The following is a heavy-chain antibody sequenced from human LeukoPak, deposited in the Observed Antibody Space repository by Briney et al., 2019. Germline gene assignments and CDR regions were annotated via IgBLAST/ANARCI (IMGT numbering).Heavy chain of an antibody. CDR1: GVTFSSYS. Sequence: PGGSLRLSCAASGVTFSSYSMNWVRQAPGKGLELVSSISSSSSYIYYADSVKGRFTISRDNAKNSLYVQMNSLRADDTAVYYCARAYLAGAGTHRAFDIWGQGTMVTVSS. CDR3: ARAYLAGAGTHRAFDI. D-gene: IGHD6-13*01. V-gene: IGHV3-21*01. CDR2: ISSSSSYI. J-gene: IGHJ3*02.